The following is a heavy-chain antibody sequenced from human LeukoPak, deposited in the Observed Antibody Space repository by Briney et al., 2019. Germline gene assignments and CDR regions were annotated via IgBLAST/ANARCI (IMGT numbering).Heavy chain of an antibody. J-gene: IGHJ2*01. Sequence: GGSLRLSCATSEFTFSTYVVSWVRQAPGKGLEWVSGLSSSGSTYYADSVKGRFTISRDNSKSTLYLQMSSLRIEDTAVYHCATSRRTFWYFELWGRGNLVTVSS. CDR3: ATSRRTFWYFEL. CDR2: LSSSGST. CDR1: EFTFSTYV. V-gene: IGHV3-23*01.